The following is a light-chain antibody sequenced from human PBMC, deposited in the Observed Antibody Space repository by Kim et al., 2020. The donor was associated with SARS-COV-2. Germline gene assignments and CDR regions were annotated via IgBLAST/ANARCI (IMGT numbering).Light chain of an antibody. Sequence: SNSFSWSHRHPGNAPKLLIYDVTTRPSGVSNRFSGSKSCSTASLPTSGLQAEDEAFYYCSSYTSSKPWLFGGGPQLT. V-gene: IGLV2-14*03. CDR2: DVT. CDR1: SNS. J-gene: IGLJ3*02. CDR3: SSYTSSKPWL.